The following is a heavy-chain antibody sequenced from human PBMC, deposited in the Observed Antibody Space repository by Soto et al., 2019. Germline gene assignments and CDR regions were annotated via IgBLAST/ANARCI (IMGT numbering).Heavy chain of an antibody. CDR1: GGSFSGYY. V-gene: IGHV4-34*01. Sequence: SETLSLTCAVYGGSFSGYYWSWIRQPPGKGLEWIGEINHSGSTNYNPSLKSRVTISVDTSKNQFSLKLSSVTAADTAVYYCARAPYYDILTGYRPPLYYYYGMDVWGQGTTVTVSS. CDR2: INHSGST. CDR3: ARAPYYDILTGYRPPLYYYYGMDV. J-gene: IGHJ6*02. D-gene: IGHD3-9*01.